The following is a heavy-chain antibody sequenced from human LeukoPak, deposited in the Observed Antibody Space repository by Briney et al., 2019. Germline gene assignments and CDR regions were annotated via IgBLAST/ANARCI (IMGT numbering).Heavy chain of an antibody. CDR1: GFTFSTYS. J-gene: IGHJ4*02. CDR3: ARDRWLRSWVAPIDY. D-gene: IGHD5-12*01. Sequence: GGSLRLSCAASGFTFSTYSMNWVRQAPGKGLEWVSYISSSSTVFYADSVKGRFTISRDNAKNSLYLQMNSLRAEDTAVYYCARDRWLRSWVAPIDYWGLGTLVTVSS. V-gene: IGHV3-48*01. CDR2: ISSSSTV.